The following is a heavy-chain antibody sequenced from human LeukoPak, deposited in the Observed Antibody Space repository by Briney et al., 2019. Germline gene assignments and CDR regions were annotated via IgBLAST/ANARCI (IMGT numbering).Heavy chain of an antibody. J-gene: IGHJ5*02. CDR1: GSTFNDYY. CDR2: INIGGTNT. CDR3: ATDGAGFDT. Sequence: GGSLRLSCAASGSTFNDYYMSWIRQAPGKGLEWLSYINIGGTNTHYADSVKGRFTISRDNAKKSLYLEMNNLRAEDTAVYYCATDGAGFDTWGQGVLVTVSS. V-gene: IGHV3-11*01.